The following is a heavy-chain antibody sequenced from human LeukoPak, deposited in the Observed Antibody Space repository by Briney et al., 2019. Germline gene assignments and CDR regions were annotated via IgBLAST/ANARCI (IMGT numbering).Heavy chain of an antibody. CDR1: GFTFSTYG. CDR3: AKVMSPTWRGGTYTLDV. J-gene: IGHJ6*02. CDR2: IGYGGTP. D-gene: IGHD1-26*01. Sequence: GGSLRLSCAASGFTFSTYGMTWVRQAPGKGLEWVSTIGYGGTPYYADSVRGRLTISRDNSENTLHLQMNSLRAEDTAVYYCAKVMSPTWRGGTYTLDVWGQGTTVTVSS. V-gene: IGHV3-23*01.